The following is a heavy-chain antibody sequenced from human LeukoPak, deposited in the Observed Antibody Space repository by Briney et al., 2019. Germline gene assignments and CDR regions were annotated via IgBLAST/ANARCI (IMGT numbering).Heavy chain of an antibody. CDR2: ITASGGDT. D-gene: IGHD2-15*01. J-gene: IGHJ5*01. Sequence: GGSLRLSCVASGFTFSHHSISWVRQAPGKGLEWVSAITASGGDTFYAESVEGRFSVSRDDSKSTVFLQMSSLTADDTGIYFCARRGLQGFCSVNSCHSFFDSWGRGTRVIVSS. CDR3: ARRGLQGFCSVNSCHSFFDS. V-gene: IGHV3-23*01. CDR1: GFTFSHHS.